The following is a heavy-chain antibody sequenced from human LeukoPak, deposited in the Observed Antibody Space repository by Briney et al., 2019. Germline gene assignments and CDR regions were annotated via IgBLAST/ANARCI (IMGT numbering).Heavy chain of an antibody. Sequence: GGSLRLSCAASGFSFSSNGIHWVRQATGKGVEWVAFINYDGNNKYFADSVKGRFTISRDNSKNTVYLEMNSLRDGDTAVYYCARDRDSRSYYILYWGQGTLVTVSS. CDR1: GFSFSSNG. D-gene: IGHD3-10*01. CDR3: ARDRDSRSYYILY. J-gene: IGHJ4*02. CDR2: INYDGNNK. V-gene: IGHV3-30*02.